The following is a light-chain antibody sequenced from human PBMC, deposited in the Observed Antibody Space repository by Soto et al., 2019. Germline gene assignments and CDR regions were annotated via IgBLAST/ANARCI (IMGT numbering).Light chain of an antibody. Sequence: IVLTQSPGTLCLSPGERATLSCRASQSVSSTFLAWYQQKPGQAPRLLIYATSSRATGIPDRFSGSGSGTDFTLTISRLEPEEFAVYFCQHYVTSPLTFGGGTKVEIK. CDR2: ATS. V-gene: IGKV3-20*01. CDR3: QHYVTSPLT. J-gene: IGKJ4*01. CDR1: QSVSSTF.